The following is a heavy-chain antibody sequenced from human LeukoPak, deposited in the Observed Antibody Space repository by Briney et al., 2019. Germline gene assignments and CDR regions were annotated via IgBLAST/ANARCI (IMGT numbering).Heavy chain of an antibody. J-gene: IGHJ6*04. CDR1: GFTFSSYW. CDR2: IKQDGSEK. V-gene: IGHV3-7*03. D-gene: IGHD6-19*01. CDR3: AREGSGWYWSYYYYGMDV. Sequence: PGGSLRLSCAASGFTFSSYWMSWVRQAPGKGLEWVANIKQDGSEKYYVDSVKGRFTISRDNAKNPLYLQMNSLRAEDTAVYYCAREGSGWYWSYYYYGMDVWGKGTTVTVSS.